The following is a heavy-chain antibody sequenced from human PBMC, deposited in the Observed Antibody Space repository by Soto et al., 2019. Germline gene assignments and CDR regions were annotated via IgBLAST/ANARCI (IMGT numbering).Heavy chain of an antibody. CDR3: AREFQGKGLPRYYGMEV. CDR2: ISSSSSTI. Sequence: GGSLRLSCAASGFTFSSYSMNWVRQAPGKGLEWVSYISSSSSTIYYADSVKGRFTISRDNAKNSLYLQMNSLRDEDTAVYYCAREFQGKGLPRYYGMEVWGQGTTVTVSS. CDR1: GFTFSSYS. V-gene: IGHV3-48*02. J-gene: IGHJ6*02. D-gene: IGHD2-2*01.